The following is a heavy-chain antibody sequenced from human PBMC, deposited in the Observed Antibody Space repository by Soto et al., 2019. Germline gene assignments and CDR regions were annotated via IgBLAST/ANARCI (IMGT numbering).Heavy chain of an antibody. CDR2: ISYSGSA. Sequence: PETLSLTCTVSGDSVSSGSSFWSWIRQPPGKGLEWIGYISYSGSANYNPSLKIRVTISVDTSKNQFSLKLSSVTAADTAVYYCARGTYYDFWSGPVLNYFDIWGQGTMVTVSS. J-gene: IGHJ3*02. CDR1: GDSVSSGSSF. D-gene: IGHD3-3*01. V-gene: IGHV4-61*01. CDR3: ARGTYYDFWSGPVLNYFDI.